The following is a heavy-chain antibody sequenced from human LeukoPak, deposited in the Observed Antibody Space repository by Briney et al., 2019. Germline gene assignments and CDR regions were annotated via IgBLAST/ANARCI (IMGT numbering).Heavy chain of an antibody. CDR2: ISWNSGTI. Sequence: PGRSLRLSCAASGFTFDDYAMHWVRQAPGKGLEWVSSISWNSGTIGYADSVKGRFTISRDNAQNSLCLQMNSLRADDMALYYCAKDKRGYSSNWLDYWGQGTLVTVSS. V-gene: IGHV3-9*03. CDR3: AKDKRGYSSNWLDY. D-gene: IGHD6-13*01. J-gene: IGHJ4*02. CDR1: GFTFDDYA.